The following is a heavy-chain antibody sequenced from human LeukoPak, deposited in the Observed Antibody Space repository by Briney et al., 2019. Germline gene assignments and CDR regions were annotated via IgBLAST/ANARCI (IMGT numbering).Heavy chain of an antibody. V-gene: IGHV3-7*01. CDR2: ITHDGSDK. D-gene: IGHD1-1*01. Sequence: GGSLRLSCVASRLTFSIYWLTWVRQAPGKGLEWVATITHDGSDKYYVDSVKGRFTISRDNAKNSLSLQMNSLRVEDTAVYYCVREGPSLDADYWGQGTLVTVSS. CDR3: VREGPSLDADY. CDR1: RLTFSIYW. J-gene: IGHJ4*02.